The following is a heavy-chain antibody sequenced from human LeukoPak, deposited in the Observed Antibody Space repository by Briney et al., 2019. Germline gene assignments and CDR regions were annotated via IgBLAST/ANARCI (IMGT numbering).Heavy chain of an antibody. CDR2: ISSSSSYI. D-gene: IGHD2-15*01. CDR3: ASGNYYYYYMDV. CDR1: GFTFSTYT. J-gene: IGHJ6*03. V-gene: IGHV3-21*01. Sequence: GGSLRLXCAASGFTFSTYTMNWVRQAPGKALEWVSSISSSSSYIYYADSVKGRFTISRDNAKNSLFLQMDSLRAEDTALYYCASGNYYYYYMDVWGKGTTVTVSS.